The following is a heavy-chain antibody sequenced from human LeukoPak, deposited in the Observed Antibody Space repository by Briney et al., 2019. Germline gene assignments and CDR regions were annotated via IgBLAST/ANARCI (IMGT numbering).Heavy chain of an antibody. CDR3: ARCSSSSLWFDP. D-gene: IGHD6-6*01. CDR1: GGSISYYY. V-gene: IGHV4-59*08. Sequence: SETLSLTCTVSGGSISYYYWSWIRQSPGKGLEWIGSIYHSGSTYYNPSLKSRVTISVDTSKNQFSLKLSSVTAADTAVYYCARCSSSSLWFDPWGQGTLVTVSS. CDR2: IYHSGST. J-gene: IGHJ5*02.